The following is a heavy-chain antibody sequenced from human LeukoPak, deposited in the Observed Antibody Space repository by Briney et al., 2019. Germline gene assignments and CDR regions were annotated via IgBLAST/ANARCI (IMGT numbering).Heavy chain of an antibody. V-gene: IGHV4-4*07. J-gene: IGHJ6*03. CDR3: ASSVIIVPAARGSYYMDV. CDR2: IYTSGST. CDR1: GGSISSYY. D-gene: IGHD2-2*01. Sequence: PSETLSLTCTVSGGSISSYYWSWIRQLAGKGLEWIGRIYTSGSTNYNPSLKSRVTMSVDTSKNQFSLKLSSVTAADTAVYYCASSVIIVPAARGSYYMDVWGKGTTVTVSS.